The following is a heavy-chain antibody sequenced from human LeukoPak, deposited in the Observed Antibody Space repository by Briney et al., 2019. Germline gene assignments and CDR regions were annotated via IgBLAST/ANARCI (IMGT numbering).Heavy chain of an antibody. D-gene: IGHD3-10*01. CDR2: IIPILGIA. Sequence: SVKVSCKASGGTFSSYAISWVRQAPGQGLEWMGRIIPILGIANYAQKFQGRVTITADKSTSTAYMELSSLRSEDTAVYYCARDKHNYGSGGYPLFGYWGQGTLVTVSS. V-gene: IGHV1-69*04. CDR1: GGTFSSYA. J-gene: IGHJ4*02. CDR3: ARDKHNYGSGGYPLFGY.